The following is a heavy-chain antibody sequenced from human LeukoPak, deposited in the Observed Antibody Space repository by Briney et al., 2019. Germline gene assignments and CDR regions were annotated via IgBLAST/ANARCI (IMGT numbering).Heavy chain of an antibody. J-gene: IGHJ4*02. CDR3: ARRGGRNGWGDFDY. CDR2: IYSGGST. D-gene: IGHD6-19*01. CDR1: GFTVSSNY. V-gene: IGHV3-66*04. Sequence: GGSLRLSCAASGFTVSSNYMSWVRQAPGKGLEWVSVIYSGGSTYYADSVKGRFTISRDNSKNTLYLQMNSLRAEDTAVYFCARRGGRNGWGDFDYWGQGTLVTVSS.